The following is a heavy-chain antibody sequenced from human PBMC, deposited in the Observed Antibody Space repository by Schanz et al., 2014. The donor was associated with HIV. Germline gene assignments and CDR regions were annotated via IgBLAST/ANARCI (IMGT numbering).Heavy chain of an antibody. CDR3: ARSNYDILRERAYYYYYGLDV. CDR2: ISAYNGNI. CDR1: GYTFTSYV. J-gene: IGHJ6*02. Sequence: QVRLVQSGAEVKKPGGSVKVSCKASGYTFTSYVISWVRQAPGQGLEWMGWISAYNGNIFYPKELRGRVTMTTDTSTTTASMELRSLTSDDTAVYFCARSNYDILRERAYYYYYGLDVWGQGTTVTVSS. V-gene: IGHV1-18*01. D-gene: IGHD3-9*01.